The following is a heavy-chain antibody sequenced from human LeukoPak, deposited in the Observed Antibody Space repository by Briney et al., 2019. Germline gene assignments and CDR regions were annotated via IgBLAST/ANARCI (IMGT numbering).Heavy chain of an antibody. CDR1: GDSISSDY. J-gene: IGHJ1*01. Sequence: SETLSLTCSVSGDSISSDYCSWIRQPPGKGLEWIGYIYRIGNTDYNPSLKSRVTISLDTSKYQLSLNLTSVTAADTAVYYCAGRGQRYFRDWGQGTLVTVSS. CDR3: AGRGQRYFRD. V-gene: IGHV4-4*08. CDR2: IYRIGNT.